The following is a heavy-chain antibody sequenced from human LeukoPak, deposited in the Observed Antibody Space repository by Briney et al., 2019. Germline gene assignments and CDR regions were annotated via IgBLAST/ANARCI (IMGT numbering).Heavy chain of an antibody. D-gene: IGHD1-26*01. J-gene: IGHJ4*02. CDR3: ARAKWELGGPFDY. CDR1: GGTFSSYT. Sequence: SVKVSCKASGGTFSSYTISWVRQAPGQGLEWMGRIIPILGIANYAQKFQGRVTITADKSTSTAYMELRSLRSDDTAVYYCARAKWELGGPFDYWRQGTLVTVSS. CDR2: IIPILGIA. V-gene: IGHV1-69*02.